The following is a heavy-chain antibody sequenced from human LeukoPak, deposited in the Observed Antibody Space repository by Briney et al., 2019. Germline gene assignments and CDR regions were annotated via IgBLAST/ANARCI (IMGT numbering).Heavy chain of an antibody. J-gene: IGHJ4*02. CDR3: ARDPRYSSGWSFDY. Sequence: SQTLSLTCAISGDSVSSKSATWNWIRQSPSRGLEWLGRTYFRSKWYNDSAVSVKSRITINPDTSKNQFSLHLHSVTPEDTAVYYCARDPRYSSGWSFDYWGQGTLLTVSS. D-gene: IGHD6-19*01. CDR2: TYFRSKWYN. V-gene: IGHV6-1*01. CDR1: GDSVSSKSAT.